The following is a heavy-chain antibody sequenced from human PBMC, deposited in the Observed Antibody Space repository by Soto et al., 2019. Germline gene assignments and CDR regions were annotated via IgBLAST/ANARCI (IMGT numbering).Heavy chain of an antibody. Sequence: GGSLRLSCAASGFTFSNYPMIWVPQAPGKGLEGVSVISGSGAFYADSVKGRFTISRDHSKNTLYLQMNSLRAEDTAVYYCARDWSSSDWFPHIDYWGQGTLVTVSS. CDR3: ARDWSSSDWFPHIDY. D-gene: IGHD6-19*01. V-gene: IGHV3-23*01. J-gene: IGHJ4*02. CDR2: ISGSGA. CDR1: GFTFSNYP.